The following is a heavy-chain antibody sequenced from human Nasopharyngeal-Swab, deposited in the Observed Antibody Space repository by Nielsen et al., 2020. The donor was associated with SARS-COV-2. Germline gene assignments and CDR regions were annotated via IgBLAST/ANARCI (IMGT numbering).Heavy chain of an antibody. D-gene: IGHD1-14*01. Sequence: GESLKISCAASGFTFSDYYMKWVRQAPGKGLEWVGRIKSKTDGGTTDYAAPVKGRFTISRDDSKATLYLQMNSLKTEDTAVYYCTTYNDRDAFNVWGQGTMVTVSS. J-gene: IGHJ3*01. CDR2: IKSKTDGGTT. CDR3: TTYNDRDAFNV. V-gene: IGHV3-15*01. CDR1: GFTFSDYY.